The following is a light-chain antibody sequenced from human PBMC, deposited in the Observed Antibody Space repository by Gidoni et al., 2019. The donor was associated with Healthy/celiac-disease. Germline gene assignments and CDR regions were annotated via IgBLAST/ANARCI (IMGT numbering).Light chain of an antibody. CDR1: QSISSW. V-gene: IGKV1-5*03. Sequence: DIQMTQSPSTLSASVGDRVTITCRASQSISSWLAWYPQKPGKAPKLLIYKASSLESGVPSRFSGSGSGTEFTLTISSLQPDDFATYYCQQYNSKVWTFGQGTKVEIK. CDR3: QQYNSKVWT. CDR2: KAS. J-gene: IGKJ1*01.